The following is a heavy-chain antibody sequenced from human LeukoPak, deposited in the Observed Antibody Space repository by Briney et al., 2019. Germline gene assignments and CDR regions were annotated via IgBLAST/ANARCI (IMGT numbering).Heavy chain of an antibody. V-gene: IGHV4-4*07. CDR1: GGSIGSYY. CDR3: ARSTLRGGYGHYFDY. Sequence: SETLSLTCTVSGGSIGSYYWSWIRQPAGKGLEWIGRIYTSGSTNYNPSLKSRVTISVDTSKNQFSLKLSSVTAADTAVYYCARSTLRGGYGHYFDYWGQGTLVTVSS. CDR2: IYTSGST. J-gene: IGHJ4*02. D-gene: IGHD5-12*01.